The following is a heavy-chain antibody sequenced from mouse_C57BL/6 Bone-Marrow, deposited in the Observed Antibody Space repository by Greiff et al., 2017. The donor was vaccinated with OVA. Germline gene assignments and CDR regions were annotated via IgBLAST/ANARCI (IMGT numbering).Heavy chain of an antibody. Sequence: QVQLQQSGAELARPGASVKMSCKASGYTFTSYTMHWVKQRPGQGLEWIGYINPSRGYTKYNQKFKDKATLTADKSSSTAYMQLSSLTSEDSSVYYCARWMITTRFYAMDYWGQGTSVTVSS. CDR1: GYTFTSYT. J-gene: IGHJ4*01. D-gene: IGHD2-4*01. V-gene: IGHV1-4*01. CDR2: INPSRGYT. CDR3: ARWMITTRFYAMDY.